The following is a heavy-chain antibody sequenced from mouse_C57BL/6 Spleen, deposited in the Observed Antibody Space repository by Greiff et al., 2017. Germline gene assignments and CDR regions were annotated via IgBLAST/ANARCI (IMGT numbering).Heavy chain of an antibody. V-gene: IGHV3-6*01. CDR3: ARGEVLFDD. CDR2: ISYDGSN. Sequence: ESGPGLVKPSQSLSLTCSVTGYSITSGYYWNWIRQFPGNKLEWMGYISYDGSNNYNPSLKNRISITRDTSKNQFFLKLNSVTTEDTATYYCARGEVLFDDWGQGTTLTVSS. J-gene: IGHJ2*01. CDR1: GYSITSGYY. D-gene: IGHD2-14*01.